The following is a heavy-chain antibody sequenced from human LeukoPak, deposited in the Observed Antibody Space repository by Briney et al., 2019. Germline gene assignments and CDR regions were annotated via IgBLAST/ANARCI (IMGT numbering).Heavy chain of an antibody. CDR2: ISYDGSNK. V-gene: IGHV3-30*03. CDR1: GFTFSSYG. Sequence: GGSLRLSCAASGFTFSSYGMHWVRQAPGKGLEWVAVISYDGSNKYYADSVRGRFTISRDNSKNTLYLQMNSLRAEDTAVYYCARGPSKDVWGQGTTVTVSS. CDR3: ARGPSKDV. J-gene: IGHJ6*02.